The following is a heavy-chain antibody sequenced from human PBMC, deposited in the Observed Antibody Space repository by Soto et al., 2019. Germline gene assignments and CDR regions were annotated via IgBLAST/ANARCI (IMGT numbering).Heavy chain of an antibody. Sequence: QVQLVESGGGVVQPGRSLRLSCAASGFTFSSYGIHWVRQAPGKGLEWVAVIWYDGSNKYYADSVKGRFTISRDNSKNTLHLQMNSMRAADTAVYYCARDRYSSGWYDLDYWGQGTLVTVSS. CDR1: GFTFSSYG. CDR2: IWYDGSNK. J-gene: IGHJ4*02. D-gene: IGHD6-19*01. CDR3: ARDRYSSGWYDLDY. V-gene: IGHV3-33*01.